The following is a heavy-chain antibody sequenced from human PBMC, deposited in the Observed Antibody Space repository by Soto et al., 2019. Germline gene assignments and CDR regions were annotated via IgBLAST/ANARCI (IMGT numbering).Heavy chain of an antibody. CDR3: ARRYCSGGSCYLVAFDI. CDR1: GFTFSSYW. D-gene: IGHD2-15*01. J-gene: IGHJ3*02. Sequence: ESGGGLVQPGGSLRLSCAASGFTFSSYWMSWVRQAPGKGLEWVANIKQDGSEKYYVDSVKGRFTISRDNAKNSLYLQMNSLRAEDTAVYYCARRYCSGGSCYLVAFDIWGQGTMVTVSS. V-gene: IGHV3-7*01. CDR2: IKQDGSEK.